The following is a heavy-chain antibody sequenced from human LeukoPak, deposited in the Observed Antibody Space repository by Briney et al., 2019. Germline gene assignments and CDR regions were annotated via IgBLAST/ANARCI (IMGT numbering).Heavy chain of an antibody. Sequence: GGSLRLSCAASGFTFSSYSMNWVRQAPGKGLEWVSSISSSSSYIYYADSVKGRFTISRDNAKNSLYLQMNSLRAEDTAVYYCASVVTTIRYAFDIWGQGTMVTVSS. V-gene: IGHV3-21*01. J-gene: IGHJ3*02. CDR3: ASVVTTIRYAFDI. CDR2: ISSSSSYI. CDR1: GFTFSSYS. D-gene: IGHD2-21*02.